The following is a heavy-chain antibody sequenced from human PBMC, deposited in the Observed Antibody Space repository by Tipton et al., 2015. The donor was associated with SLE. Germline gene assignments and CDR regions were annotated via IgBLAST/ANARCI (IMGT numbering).Heavy chain of an antibody. Sequence: TLSLTCAVSGGSISSVGYYWSWIRQHPGKGLEWIGHIYHSGSTFYSPSLRSRVTISVDTSKNQFSLRLISVTAADTAVYCCARGRSRRMIPTSFDYWYFDLWGRGTLVTVSS. D-gene: IGHD2-21*01. CDR1: GGSISSVGYY. J-gene: IGHJ2*01. CDR3: ARGRSRRMIPTSFDYWYFDL. CDR2: IYHSGST. V-gene: IGHV4-31*11.